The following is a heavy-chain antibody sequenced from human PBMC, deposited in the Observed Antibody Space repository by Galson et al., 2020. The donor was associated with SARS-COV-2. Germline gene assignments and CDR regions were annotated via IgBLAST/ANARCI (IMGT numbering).Heavy chain of an antibody. J-gene: IGHJ1*01. CDR1: GFTFSSYG. CDR3: ARDLSIAAPAEYFQH. D-gene: IGHD6-6*01. Sequence: GSLRLSCAASGFTFSSYGMHWVRQAPGKGLEWVAVIWYDGSNKYYADSVKGRFTISRDNSKNTLYLQMNSLRAEVTAVYYCARDLSIAAPAEYFQHWGQGTLVTVSS. CDR2: IWYDGSNK. V-gene: IGHV3-33*01.